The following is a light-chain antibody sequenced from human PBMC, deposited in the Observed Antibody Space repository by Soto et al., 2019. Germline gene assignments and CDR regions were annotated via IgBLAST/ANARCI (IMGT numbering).Light chain of an antibody. CDR3: QKYGNSPQT. Sequence: ELVLTQSPGTLSLSPGERVALSCRASQSVRGDYLAWYQQKPGQPPGLLIYAASRRAPGIPDRVSGSGSGTDFILTISLLEPDDLALYFCQKYGNSPQTFGQGTKLESK. CDR1: QSVRGDY. J-gene: IGKJ2*01. V-gene: IGKV3-20*01. CDR2: AAS.